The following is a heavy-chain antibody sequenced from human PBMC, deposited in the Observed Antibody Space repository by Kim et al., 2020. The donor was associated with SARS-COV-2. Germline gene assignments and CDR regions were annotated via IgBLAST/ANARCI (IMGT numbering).Heavy chain of an antibody. Sequence: SETLSLTCTVSGGSVGSGPYYWSWIRQPPGRGLEWLGYIFYSGTTTNYYSGTTNYNPSLKSRVTISGDTSKDQFSLNLTSVTAADTAVYYCARGRYNWEQRLASFFDYWGQGTLVTVSS. D-gene: IGHD1-20*01. CDR2: IFYSGTTTNYYSGTT. V-gene: IGHV4-61*01. CDR1: GGSVGSGPYY. CDR3: ARGRYNWEQRLASFFDY. J-gene: IGHJ4*02.